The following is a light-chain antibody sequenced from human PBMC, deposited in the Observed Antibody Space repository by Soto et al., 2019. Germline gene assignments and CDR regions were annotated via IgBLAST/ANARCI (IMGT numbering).Light chain of an antibody. CDR1: SSDVGGYNY. CDR2: EVS. Sequence: QSALTQPPSASGSPGQSVTISCTGTSSDVGGYNYVSWYQQHPGKAPKLMIYEVSKRPSGVPDRFSGSKSGNTASLTGSGLQAEDEAAYYCSSYAGSNNLGVFGGGTKLAVL. CDR3: SSYAGSNNLGV. J-gene: IGLJ2*01. V-gene: IGLV2-8*01.